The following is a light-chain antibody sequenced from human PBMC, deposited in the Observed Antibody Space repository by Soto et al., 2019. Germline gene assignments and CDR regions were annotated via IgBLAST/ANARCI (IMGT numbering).Light chain of an antibody. V-gene: IGKV3-15*01. J-gene: IGKJ1*01. Sequence: EIVMTQSPDILSVSPGERATLSCRFSQSISSNLAWYQQKPGQAPRLLIYDTSTRATSIPARFSGSGSGTEFTLTISGLQSEDFAVYYCLHYNKRPRWTFGQGTKVDIK. CDR1: QSISSN. CDR2: DTS. CDR3: LHYNKRPRWT.